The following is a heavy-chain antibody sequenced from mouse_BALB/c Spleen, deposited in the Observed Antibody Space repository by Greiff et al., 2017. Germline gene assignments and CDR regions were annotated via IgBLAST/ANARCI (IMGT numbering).Heavy chain of an antibody. CDR1: GFTFSSYT. Sequence: EVQLVQSGGGLVQPGGSLKISCAASGFTFSSYTMAWVRQTPGQRLEWVAYICNGGGSTYYPDTVKGRFTISRDNTKNTMYLQMSSLKAEATAMYYCARAYGWFAYWGQGTLVTVSA. D-gene: IGHD2-10*02. CDR2: ICNGGGST. J-gene: IGHJ3*01. CDR3: ARAYGWFAY. V-gene: IGHV5-12-2*01.